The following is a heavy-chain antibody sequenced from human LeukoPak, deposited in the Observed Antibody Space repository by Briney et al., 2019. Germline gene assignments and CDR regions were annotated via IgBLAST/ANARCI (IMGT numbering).Heavy chain of an antibody. V-gene: IGHV3-30*04. CDR3: ARFTMVRGVIS. Sequence: GRSLRLSCAASGFTLSSYAMHWVRQAPGKGLEWVAIISYDGSKKYYADSVKGRFTISRDNSKNTLYLQINSLRADDTAVYYCARFTMVRGVISWGQGTLVTVSS. D-gene: IGHD3-10*01. CDR1: GFTLSSYA. CDR2: ISYDGSKK. J-gene: IGHJ5*02.